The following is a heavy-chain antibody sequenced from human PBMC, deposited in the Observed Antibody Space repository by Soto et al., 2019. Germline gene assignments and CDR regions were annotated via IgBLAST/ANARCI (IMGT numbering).Heavy chain of an antibody. D-gene: IGHD4-4*01. J-gene: IGHJ6*03. V-gene: IGHV4-34*01. CDR2: INHSGST. Sequence: SSETLSLTCAVYGGSFSGYYWSWIRQPPGKGLEWIGEINHSGSTNYNPSLKSRVTISVDTSKNQFSLKLSSVTAADTAVYYCASVTVTTPLDYYYYMDVWGKGTTVTVSS. CDR3: ASVTVTTPLDYYYYMDV. CDR1: GGSFSGYY.